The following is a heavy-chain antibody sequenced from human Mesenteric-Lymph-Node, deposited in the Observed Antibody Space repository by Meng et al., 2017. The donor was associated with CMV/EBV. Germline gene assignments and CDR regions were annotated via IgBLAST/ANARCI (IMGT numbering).Heavy chain of an antibody. D-gene: IGHD3-9*01. J-gene: IGHJ2*01. CDR2: TSNSGNT. Sequence: GSVSSGSHYWSWIRQPPGKGLEWIGYTSNSGNTNYNPSFKSRVTMSVDTSKNQFSLKLTSVTAADTAVYYCARDLTGYRQYYWYFDLWGRGTLVTVSS. CDR3: ARDLTGYRQYYWYFDL. CDR1: GSVSSGSHY. V-gene: IGHV4-61*01.